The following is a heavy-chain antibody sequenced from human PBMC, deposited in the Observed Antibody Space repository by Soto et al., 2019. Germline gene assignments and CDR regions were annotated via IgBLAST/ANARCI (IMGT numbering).Heavy chain of an antibody. D-gene: IGHD2-2*01. CDR3: GRDKRSPHSTSTYNWLEP. CDR2: IYYSGST. J-gene: IGHJ5*02. V-gene: IGHV4-59*01. Sequence: SETLSLTCTVSGGSISSYYWSCIRQPPGKGLEWIGYIYYSGSTNYNPSLKSRVTISVDTSKNQFSLKLSSVTAADTAVYYCGRDKRSPHSTSTYNWLEPRGQGTLVTVSS. CDR1: GGSISSYY.